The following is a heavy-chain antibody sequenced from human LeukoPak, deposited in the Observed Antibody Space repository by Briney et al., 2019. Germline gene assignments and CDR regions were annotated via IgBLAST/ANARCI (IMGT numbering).Heavy chain of an antibody. CDR1: GGSISVYY. CDR3: ARGHTVRGMDV. CDR2: IYGSGVT. J-gene: IGHJ6*02. V-gene: IGHV4-59*01. D-gene: IGHD4-17*01. Sequence: SETLSLTCTVSGGSISVYYWNWIRQPPGKGLEWLGYIYGSGVTNYNPSLKSRVIISVDKSRDQFSLNLTSVTAADTAMYYCARGHTVRGMDVWGQGTTVTVSS.